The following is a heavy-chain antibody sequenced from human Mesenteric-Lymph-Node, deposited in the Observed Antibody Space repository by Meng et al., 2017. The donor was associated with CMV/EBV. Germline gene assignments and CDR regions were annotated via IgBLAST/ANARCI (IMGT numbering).Heavy chain of an antibody. Sequence: QLQLQESGTGLVKTSEPPSLTCTVSGGPSSSSSYYWGRIRQPPGKGLEWIGYIYYSGSTYYYHPSLKTRVTVSVDTSKNQFSLKLSSVTAADTAVYYCARHSALLVTNFDYWGQGTLVTVSS. CDR1: GGPSSSSSYY. CDR3: ARHSALLVTNFDY. V-gene: IGHV4-39*01. D-gene: IGHD5-18*01. CDR2: IYYSGSTY. J-gene: IGHJ4*02.